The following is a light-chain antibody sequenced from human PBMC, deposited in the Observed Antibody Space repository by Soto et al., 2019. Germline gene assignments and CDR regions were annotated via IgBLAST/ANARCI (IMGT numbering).Light chain of an antibody. CDR1: QTIRTY. J-gene: IGKJ1*01. CDR2: GAS. CDR3: QQSYINPRT. Sequence: DIQMTQSPSSLSASVGDRVTITCRASQTIRTYLNWYQQKPGKAPKLLIYGASNLQSGVPFRFTGSGSGTEFTLTISSLQPEDFATYYCQQSYINPRTFGQGTKLEIK. V-gene: IGKV1-39*01.